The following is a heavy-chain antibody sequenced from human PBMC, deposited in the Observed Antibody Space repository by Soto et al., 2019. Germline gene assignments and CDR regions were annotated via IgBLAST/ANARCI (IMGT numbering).Heavy chain of an antibody. J-gene: IGHJ4*02. Sequence: QVQLQESGPGMEKPSQTLSLTCTVSGGSIHDYYWVWIRQPPGKGLEWIGSLFYTGRTDYNPSLKSRVTLSLATSKNQVSLNLSSFTAADTAVYYCARVNRGAVDHLGQGALVTVCS. CDR2: LFYTGRT. CDR3: ARVNRGAVDH. CDR1: GGSIHDYY. V-gene: IGHV4-59*01.